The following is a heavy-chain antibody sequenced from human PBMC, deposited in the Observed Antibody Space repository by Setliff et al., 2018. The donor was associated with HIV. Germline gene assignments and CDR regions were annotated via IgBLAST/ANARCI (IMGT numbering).Heavy chain of an antibody. CDR3: ARKLLTRPNYYGMDV. D-gene: IGHD2-15*01. CDR1: GGSISSYY. Sequence: TSETLSLTCTVSGGSISSYYWSWIRQPPGKGLEWIGYIYSSGSTNYNPSLKSRVTISVDTSKNQFSLNLSSVTAADTAVYYCARKLLTRPNYYGMDVWGQGTTVTVSS. J-gene: IGHJ6*02. V-gene: IGHV4-59*01. CDR2: IYSSGST.